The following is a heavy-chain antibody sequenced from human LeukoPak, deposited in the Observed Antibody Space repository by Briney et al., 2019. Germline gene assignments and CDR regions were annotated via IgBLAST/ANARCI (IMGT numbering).Heavy chain of an antibody. CDR3: ARHQGEGIVATAAFDI. CDR1: GGSISSYY. D-gene: IGHD5-12*01. CDR2: IYYSGST. V-gene: IGHV4-59*08. Sequence: PSETLSLTCTVSGGSISSYYWSWIRQPAGKGLEWIGYIYYSGSTNYNPSLKSRVTISVDTSKNQFSLKLSSVTAADTAVYYCARHQGEGIVATAAFDIWGQGTMVTVSS. J-gene: IGHJ3*02.